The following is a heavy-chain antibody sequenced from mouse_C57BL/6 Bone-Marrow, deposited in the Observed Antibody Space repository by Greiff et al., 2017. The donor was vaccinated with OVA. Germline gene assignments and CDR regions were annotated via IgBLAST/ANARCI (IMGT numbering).Heavy chain of an antibody. V-gene: IGHV5-2*01. D-gene: IGHD2-1*01. CDR1: EYEFPSHD. J-gene: IGHJ4*01. CDR3: ARQDGKGAMDY. Sequence: EVKLMESGGGLVQPGESLKLSCESTEYEFPSHDMSWVRQTPEKRLELVAAINSDGGSTYYPDTMESRFIISSDNTKKTLYLQMSSLRTEDTSLYYCARQDGKGAMDYWGQGTSVTVAS. CDR2: INSDGGST.